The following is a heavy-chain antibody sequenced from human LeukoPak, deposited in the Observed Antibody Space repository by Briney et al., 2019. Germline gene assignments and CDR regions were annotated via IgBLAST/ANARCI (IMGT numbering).Heavy chain of an antibody. CDR3: ARGLSTCDY. V-gene: IGHV3-48*02. CDR2: ITGASSSI. J-gene: IGHJ4*02. CDR1: GFALSGYG. Sequence: GGSLRLSCAASGFALSGYGMNWVRRAPGKGVEWVSYITGASSSIYYADSVRGRLTISRDNAKNSLYLQMNSLRDDDTAVYYCARGLSTCDYWGQGTLVTVYS. D-gene: IGHD3-10*01.